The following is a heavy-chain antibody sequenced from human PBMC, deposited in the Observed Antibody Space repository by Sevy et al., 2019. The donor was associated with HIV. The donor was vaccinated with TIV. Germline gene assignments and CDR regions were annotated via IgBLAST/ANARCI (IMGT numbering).Heavy chain of an antibody. V-gene: IGHV4-39*02. Sequence: SETLSLTCSVSGCTIVSSGHYWGWIRQTPGKGLEWIESIYYNGHTYYNPSLNSRLTISIDTSKNQFSLNLSSVTAAETAIYFCGREAGGYDYDYGMDVWGQGTTVTVSS. CDR1: GCTIVSSGHY. CDR3: GREAGGYDYDYGMDV. CDR2: IYYNGHT. J-gene: IGHJ6*02. D-gene: IGHD5-12*01.